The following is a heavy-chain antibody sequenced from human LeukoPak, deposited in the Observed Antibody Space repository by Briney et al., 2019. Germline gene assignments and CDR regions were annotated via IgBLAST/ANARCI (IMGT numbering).Heavy chain of an antibody. D-gene: IGHD6-13*01. CDR1: GGSFSGFY. CDR3: ARISSSNWYNERGAFDV. V-gene: IGHV4-34*01. CDR2: INHSGST. J-gene: IGHJ3*01. Sequence: PSETLSLTCAVYGGSFSGFYWSWLRQPPGQGLEWIGEINHSGSTNYNPSLKSRVTISVGTSKNPFSLKLRSVTAADTAVYYCARISSSNWYNERGAFDVWGQGTMVTVSS.